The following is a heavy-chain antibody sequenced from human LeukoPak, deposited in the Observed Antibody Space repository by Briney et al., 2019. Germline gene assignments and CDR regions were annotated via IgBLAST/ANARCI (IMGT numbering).Heavy chain of an antibody. J-gene: IGHJ3*02. D-gene: IGHD2-15*01. V-gene: IGHV3-23*01. CDR1: GFTFSDYG. Sequence: GGSLRLSCAASGFTFSDYGMSWVRQAPGKGLEWVSAISGSGGSTYYADSVKGRFTISRDNSKNTLYLQMNSLRAEDTAVYYCAKEEVALGAFDIWGQGTMVTVSS. CDR3: AKEEVALGAFDI. CDR2: ISGSGGST.